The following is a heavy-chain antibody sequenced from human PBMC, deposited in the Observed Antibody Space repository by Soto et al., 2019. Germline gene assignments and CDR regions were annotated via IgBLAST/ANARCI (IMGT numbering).Heavy chain of an antibody. CDR1: GFTFTTFG. CDR3: AKDLQAYGDYNYYYYGMDV. D-gene: IGHD4-17*01. J-gene: IGHJ6*02. CDR2: ISYDGHNK. V-gene: IGHV3-30*18. Sequence: QVQLVESGGGVVQPGGSLRLSCTASGFTFTTFGIHWVRQAPGKGLEWVALISYDGHNKYYSDSVKGRFTISRDNYKNTLSLQTNSLRAEDTALYYCAKDLQAYGDYNYYYYGMDVWGQGTTVSVSS.